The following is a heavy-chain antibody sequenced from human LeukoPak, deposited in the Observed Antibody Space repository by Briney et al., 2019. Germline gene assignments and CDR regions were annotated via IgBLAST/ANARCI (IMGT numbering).Heavy chain of an antibody. J-gene: IGHJ4*02. CDR2: ISTYNGNT. Sequence: GASVKVSCKASGYTFTSYGISWVRQAPGQGLEWMGWISTYNGNTNYAQNLQGRVTMTTDTSRSTGYMELRSLRSDDTAVYYCAREEWGSSNNWGQGTLVTVSS. CDR3: AREEWGSSNN. D-gene: IGHD3-16*01. V-gene: IGHV1-18*01. CDR1: GYTFTSYG.